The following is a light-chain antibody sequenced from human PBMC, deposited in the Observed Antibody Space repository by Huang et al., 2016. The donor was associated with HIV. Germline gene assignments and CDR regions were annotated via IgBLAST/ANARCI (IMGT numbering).Light chain of an antibody. CDR3: QQYNNWPRT. V-gene: IGKV3-15*01. CDR1: QSVRSN. Sequence: EIVMTQSPATMSVSPGGRATLSCRASQSVRSNLAWYQHKPGQAPGRLIYGASTRATGIPARFSGSGSETEFTLTISSLQSEDFALYYCQQYNNWPRTFGQGTKVEIK. CDR2: GAS. J-gene: IGKJ1*01.